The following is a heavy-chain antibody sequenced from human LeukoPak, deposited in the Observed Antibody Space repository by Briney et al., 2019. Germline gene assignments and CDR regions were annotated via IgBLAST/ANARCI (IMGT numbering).Heavy chain of an antibody. J-gene: IGHJ6*03. CDR2: ISSSSSYI. D-gene: IGHD5-12*01. V-gene: IGHV3-21*01. CDR3: ARDKPSGYDSYYYYYYMDV. Sequence: GGSLRLSCAASGFTFSSYSMSWVRQAPGKGLEWVSSISSSSSYIDYADSVKGRFTISRDNAKNSLYLQMNSLRAEDTAVYYCARDKPSGYDSYYYYYYMDVWGKGTTVTVSS. CDR1: GFTFSSYS.